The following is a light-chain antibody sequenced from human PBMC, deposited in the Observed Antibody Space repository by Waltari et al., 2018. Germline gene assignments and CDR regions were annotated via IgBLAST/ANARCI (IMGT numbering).Light chain of an antibody. Sequence: DIQMTQSPSTLSASVGDRVTITCRASKNINNWLAWYQQTPGKAPKLLIYEASSLESGVPSRFRGSGSGTLFTLTITSLQPDDVALYYCQQYKTFSRTFGQGTQVEIK. CDR3: QQYKTFSRT. J-gene: IGKJ1*01. CDR2: EAS. V-gene: IGKV1-5*01. CDR1: KNINNW.